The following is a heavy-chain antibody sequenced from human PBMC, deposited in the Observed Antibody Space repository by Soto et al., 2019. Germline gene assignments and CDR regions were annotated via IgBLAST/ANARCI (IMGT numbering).Heavy chain of an antibody. Sequence: SETLSVTCTVSGGSISSYDWSWIRQPPGKGLEWIGYIYYSGSTNYNPSLKSRVTISVDTSKNQFSLKLSSVTAADTAVYYCARDLHGNDFWSGYSDNWFDPWGQGTLVTVSS. D-gene: IGHD3-3*01. V-gene: IGHV4-59*01. J-gene: IGHJ5*02. CDR2: IYYSGST. CDR1: GGSISSYD. CDR3: ARDLHGNDFWSGYSDNWFDP.